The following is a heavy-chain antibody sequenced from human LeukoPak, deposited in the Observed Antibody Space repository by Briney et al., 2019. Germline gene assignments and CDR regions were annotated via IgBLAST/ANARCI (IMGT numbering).Heavy chain of an antibody. CDR3: ARGPLDSGYTYFDY. J-gene: IGHJ4*02. CDR2: IYYSGST. CDR1: GGSVSSGTYY. V-gene: IGHV4-61*01. Sequence: SETLSLTCTVSGGSVSSGTYYWSWVRQPPGKGLEWIGYIYYSGSTNFNPSLKSRVTISVDTSKNQFSLKLSSVTAADTAVYYCARGPLDSGYTYFDYWGQGTLVSVAS. D-gene: IGHD5-12*01.